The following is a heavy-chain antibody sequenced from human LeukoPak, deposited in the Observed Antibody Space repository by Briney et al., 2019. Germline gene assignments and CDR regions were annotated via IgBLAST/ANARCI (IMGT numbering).Heavy chain of an antibody. CDR1: GYTFTSYY. D-gene: IGHD3-22*01. CDR2: INPSNGDT. Sequence: GASVKVSCKASGYTFTSYYMHWVRQAPGQGLEWMGWINPSNGDTNYAQKFQGRVSVTRDTSISTVYMEMSRLRSDDTAVYYCARRGAKSYYDSTGYPRYYYYMDVWGKGTTVTISS. V-gene: IGHV1-2*02. J-gene: IGHJ6*03. CDR3: ARRGAKSYYDSTGYPRYYYYMDV.